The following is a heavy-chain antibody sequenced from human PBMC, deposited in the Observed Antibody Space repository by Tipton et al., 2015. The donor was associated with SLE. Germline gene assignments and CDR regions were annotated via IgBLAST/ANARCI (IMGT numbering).Heavy chain of an antibody. CDR2: IYHSGST. J-gene: IGHJ4*02. Sequence: TLSLTCAVSGYSISSGYYWGWIRQPPGKGLEWIGSIYHSGSTYYNPSLKSRVTISVDTSKNQFSLKLSSVTAADTAVYYCAGYSSSYFDYWGQGTLVTVSS. V-gene: IGHV4-38-2*01. CDR3: AGYSSSYFDY. D-gene: IGHD6-6*01. CDR1: GYSISSGYY.